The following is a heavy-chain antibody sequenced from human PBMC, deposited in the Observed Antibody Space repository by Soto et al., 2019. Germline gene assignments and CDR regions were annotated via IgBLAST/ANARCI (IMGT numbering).Heavy chain of an antibody. CDR2: INQDGSAK. CDR3: ARGAL. J-gene: IGHJ4*02. V-gene: IGHV3-7*01. CDR1: GFAFSNDW. Sequence: GGSLRLSCVASGFAFSNDWMSWVRQAPGKGLECVANINQDGSAKYYLDSVKGRFTISRDNAKSSLYLQMNSLRVEDTAIYYCARGALWGQGTLVTVSS.